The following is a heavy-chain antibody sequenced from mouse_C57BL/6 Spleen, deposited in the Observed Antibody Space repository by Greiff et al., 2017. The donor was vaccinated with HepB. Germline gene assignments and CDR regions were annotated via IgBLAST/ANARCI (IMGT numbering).Heavy chain of an antibody. Sequence: SGAELVKPGASVKISCKASGYAFSSYWMNWVKQRPGKGLEWIGQIYPGDGDTNYNGKFKGKATLTADKSSSTAYMQLSSLTSEDSAVYFCARRFYYDYGGYFDVWGTGTTVTVSS. D-gene: IGHD2-4*01. CDR1: GYAFSSYW. CDR2: IYPGDGDT. CDR3: ARRFYYDYGGYFDV. J-gene: IGHJ1*03. V-gene: IGHV1-80*01.